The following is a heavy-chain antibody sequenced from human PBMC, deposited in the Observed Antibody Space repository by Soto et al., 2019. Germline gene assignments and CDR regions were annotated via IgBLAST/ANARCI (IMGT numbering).Heavy chain of an antibody. CDR2: IIPILGIA. CDR3: ATDEGLRFLEAFDC. V-gene: IGHV1-69*10. CDR1: GGTFSSYT. J-gene: IGHJ4*02. Sequence: SVKVSCKASGGTFSSYTISWVRQAPGKGLEWMGGIIPILGIATYAQKFQGRVTITADKSTNTAYMELSSLRSEDTAVYYCATDEGLRFLEAFDCWGQGTLVTVSS. D-gene: IGHD3-3*01.